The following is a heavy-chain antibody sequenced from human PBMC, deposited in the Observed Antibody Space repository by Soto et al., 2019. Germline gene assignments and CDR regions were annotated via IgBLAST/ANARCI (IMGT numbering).Heavy chain of an antibody. Sequence: QVQLVESGGGVVQPGRSLRLSCAASGFTVSSYGMHWVRQAPGKGLEWVAVIWYDGSNKYYADSVKGRFTISRDNSKNTLYLHMNSLRAEDTAVYYCARGGYGDYWRFDYWGQGTLVTVSS. CDR3: ARGGYGDYWRFDY. CDR1: GFTVSSYG. CDR2: IWYDGSNK. D-gene: IGHD4-17*01. J-gene: IGHJ4*02. V-gene: IGHV3-33*01.